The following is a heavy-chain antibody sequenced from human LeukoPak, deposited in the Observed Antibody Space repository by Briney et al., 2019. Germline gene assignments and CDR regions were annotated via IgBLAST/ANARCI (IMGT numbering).Heavy chain of an antibody. D-gene: IGHD3-22*01. J-gene: IGHJ4*02. CDR3: AKGRGVATYYYDSSGYPFDY. CDR2: ISGSGGST. Sequence: GGSLRLSCAASGFTFSSYAMSWVRQAPGKGLEWVSAISGSGGSTYYADSVKGRFTISRDNSKNTLYLQMNSLRAEDTAVYYCAKGRGVATYYYDSSGYPFDYWGQGTLVTVSS. V-gene: IGHV3-23*01. CDR1: GFTFSSYA.